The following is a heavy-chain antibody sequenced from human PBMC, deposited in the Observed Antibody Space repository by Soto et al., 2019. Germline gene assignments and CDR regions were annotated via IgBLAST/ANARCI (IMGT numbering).Heavy chain of an antibody. D-gene: IGHD2-21*02. CDR2: INAGNGNT. Sequence: ASVKVSCKASGYTFTSYAMHWVRQAPGQRLEWMGWINAGNGNTKYSQKFQGRVTITRDTSASTAYMELSSLRSEDTAVYYCARSPGGVVTAYNPDYGMDVWGQGTTVTVSS. CDR3: ARSPGGVVTAYNPDYGMDV. CDR1: GYTFTSYA. J-gene: IGHJ6*02. V-gene: IGHV1-3*01.